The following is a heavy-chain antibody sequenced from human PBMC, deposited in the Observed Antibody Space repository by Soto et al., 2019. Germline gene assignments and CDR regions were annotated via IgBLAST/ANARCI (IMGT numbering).Heavy chain of an antibody. V-gene: IGHV4-39*01. Sequence: QLQLQESGPGLVKPSETLSLTCSVSGGSISTSSYYWGWIRQSPGKGLEWIGSIHYSGNTFYNPSCKRRITISADTPKNQFSLKLDSVTAADPAVYYCARYGDFVAIDYWGRGTLVTVSS. J-gene: IGHJ4*02. CDR2: IHYSGNT. CDR3: ARYGDFVAIDY. CDR1: GGSISTSSYY. D-gene: IGHD4-17*01.